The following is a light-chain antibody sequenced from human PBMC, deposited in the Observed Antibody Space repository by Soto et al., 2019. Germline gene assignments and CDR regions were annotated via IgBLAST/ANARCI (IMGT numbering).Light chain of an antibody. J-gene: IGKJ1*01. V-gene: IGKV1-39*01. CDR3: QQSYSNPWT. CDR1: QSISSY. Sequence: DIQMTQSPSSLSASVGDRVTISCRASQSISSYLHWYQQKPGKAPKLLIYAASSLQGGDPSRSSGIESGTDFTLTSSSRQTEDFATYYCQQSYSNPWTFGQGTEVEIK. CDR2: AAS.